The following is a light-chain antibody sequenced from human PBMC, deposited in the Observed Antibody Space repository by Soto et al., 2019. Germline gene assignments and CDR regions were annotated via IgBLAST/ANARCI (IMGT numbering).Light chain of an antibody. CDR3: RQYASSLT. CDR2: GAS. Sequence: EIVLTQSPGSLSLSLGERATLSCRASQSVDSAFFAWYQQKPGQPPRLLMYGASRRATGIPHRFSGSGSGTDLTLTISRLEHADFDVYYCRQYASSLTFGQGTKVEI. V-gene: IGKV3-20*01. CDR1: QSVDSAF. J-gene: IGKJ1*01.